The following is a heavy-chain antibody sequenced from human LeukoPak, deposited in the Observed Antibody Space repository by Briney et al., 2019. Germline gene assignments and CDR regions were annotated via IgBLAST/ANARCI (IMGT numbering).Heavy chain of an antibody. CDR1: GFTFSDYY. Sequence: PGGSLRLSCAASGFTFSDYYMSWIRQAPGKGLEWVSCISSSSSYTNYADSVKGRFTISRDNAKNSLYLQMNSLRAEDTAVYYCARRSIAPSEDLDYWGQGTLVTVSS. CDR2: ISSSSSYT. CDR3: ARRSIAPSEDLDY. J-gene: IGHJ4*02. V-gene: IGHV3-11*06. D-gene: IGHD6-6*01.